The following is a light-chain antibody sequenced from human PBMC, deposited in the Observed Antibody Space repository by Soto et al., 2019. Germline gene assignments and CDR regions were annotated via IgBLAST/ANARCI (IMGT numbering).Light chain of an antibody. J-gene: IGKJ1*01. Sequence: DVVLTQSPLSLPVTLGQPASISCTSSQALVYGDGNTYLIWVQQRPGQSPRGLIYNVSRRDSGVPDRFSGSGSGTDFTLKISRVEAEDVGIYYCMQNTHWPRTFCQGTKVDIK. CDR2: NVS. CDR1: QALVYGDGNTY. V-gene: IGKV2-30*01. CDR3: MQNTHWPRT.